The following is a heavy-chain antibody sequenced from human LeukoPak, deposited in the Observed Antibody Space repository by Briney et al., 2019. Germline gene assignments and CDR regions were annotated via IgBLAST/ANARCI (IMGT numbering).Heavy chain of an antibody. CDR3: ARGPGPIAGAKNPFDI. CDR1: GFTFSAYA. CDR2: ISYDGSNK. J-gene: IGHJ3*02. Sequence: GGSLRLSCAASGFTFSAYAMHWVRQAPGKGLEWVAVISYDGSNKYYADFVKGRFTISGDKSKNTLYLQMNSLRPEDTAVYYCARGPGPIAGAKNPFDIWGQGTMVTVSS. D-gene: IGHD1-26*01. V-gene: IGHV3-30*01.